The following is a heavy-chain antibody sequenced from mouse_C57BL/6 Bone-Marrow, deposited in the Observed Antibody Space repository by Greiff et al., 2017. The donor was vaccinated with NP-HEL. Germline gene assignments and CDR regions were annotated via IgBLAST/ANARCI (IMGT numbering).Heavy chain of an antibody. Sequence: VQLQQPGAELVRPGSSVKLSCKASGYTFTSYWMHWVKQRPIQGLEWIGNIDPSDSETHYNQKFKDKATLTVDKSSSTAYMQLSSLTSEDSAVYYCARGGIYDYDVTPYWYFDVWGTGTTVTVSS. CDR2: IDPSDSET. V-gene: IGHV1-52*01. CDR3: ARGGIYDYDVTPYWYFDV. D-gene: IGHD2-4*01. CDR1: GYTFTSYW. J-gene: IGHJ1*03.